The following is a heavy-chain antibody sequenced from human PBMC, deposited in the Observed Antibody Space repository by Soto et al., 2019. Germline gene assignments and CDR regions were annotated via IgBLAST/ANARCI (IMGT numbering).Heavy chain of an antibody. Sequence: QVQLVQSGAEVKKPGASVKVSCKASGYTFTSYAMHWVRQAPGQRLEWMGWINAGNGNTKYSQKFQGRVTITRDTAASTAYMELSSMRSEDTAVYYCARGWYDVMGYWGQGTLVTVSS. CDR3: ARGWYDVMGY. J-gene: IGHJ4*02. CDR2: INAGNGNT. CDR1: GYTFTSYA. V-gene: IGHV1-3*01. D-gene: IGHD1-20*01.